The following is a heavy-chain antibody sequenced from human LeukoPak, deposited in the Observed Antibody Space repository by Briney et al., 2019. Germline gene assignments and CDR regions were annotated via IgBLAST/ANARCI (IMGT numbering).Heavy chain of an antibody. V-gene: IGHV3-9*01. Sequence: PGGSLRLSCAASGFSFDNYAMHWVRQAPGKGLEWVSGITWNSGNIGYAASVEGRFTISRDNAKNSLYLELNSLRAEDTALYYCAKDSIWFGNLFDRGYFHHWGQGTLVSVSS. CDR1: GFSFDNYA. CDR2: ITWNSGNI. CDR3: AKDSIWFGNLFDRGYFHH. J-gene: IGHJ1*01. D-gene: IGHD3-10*01.